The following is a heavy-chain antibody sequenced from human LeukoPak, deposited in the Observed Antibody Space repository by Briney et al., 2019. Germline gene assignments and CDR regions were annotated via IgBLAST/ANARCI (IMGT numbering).Heavy chain of an antibody. Sequence: GGSLRLSCAASGFTFDDYAMHWVRQAPGKGLEWVSGINWNSGTIGYADSVKGRFTISRDNAKNSLYLQMNSLGAEDTALYYCAKGRTSTVYGMDVWGQGTTVTVSS. CDR3: AKGRTSTVYGMDV. CDR2: INWNSGTI. D-gene: IGHD2-2*01. J-gene: IGHJ6*02. V-gene: IGHV3-9*01. CDR1: GFTFDDYA.